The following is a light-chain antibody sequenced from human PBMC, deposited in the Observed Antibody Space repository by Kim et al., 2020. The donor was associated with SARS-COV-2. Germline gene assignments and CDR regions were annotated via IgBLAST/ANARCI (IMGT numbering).Light chain of an antibody. Sequence: ALEESVRYTCQGNNLRSYYARWYQQKPGRAPILVIYGKNNRPSGIPDRFSGSSSGNTASLTITGAQAEDEADYYCNSRDSSGNHLVFGGGTQLTVL. CDR1: NLRSYY. CDR3: NSRDSSGNHLV. J-gene: IGLJ2*01. V-gene: IGLV3-19*01. CDR2: GKN.